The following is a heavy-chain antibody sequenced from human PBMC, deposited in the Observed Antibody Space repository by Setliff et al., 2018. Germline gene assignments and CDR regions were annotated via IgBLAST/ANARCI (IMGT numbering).Heavy chain of an antibody. Sequence: GGSLRLSCAASGFTFGDFAMTWVRQAPGKGLEWVSIIYGDGKTSYADSVKGRFTISRDIPKNTVYLQMNSLRAEDTAVHYCASAGHSGSWFPFDAFHIWGQGTMVTVSS. CDR2: IYGDGKT. J-gene: IGHJ3*02. V-gene: IGHV3-66*01. CDR3: ASAGHSGSWFPFDAFHI. CDR1: GFTFGDFA. D-gene: IGHD6-13*01.